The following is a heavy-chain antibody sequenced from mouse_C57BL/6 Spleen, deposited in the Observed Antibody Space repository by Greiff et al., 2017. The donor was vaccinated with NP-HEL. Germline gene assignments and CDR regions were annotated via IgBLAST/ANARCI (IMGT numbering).Heavy chain of an antibody. V-gene: IGHV1-62-2*01. Sequence: VQLQQSGAELVKPGASVQLSCKASVYTFTEYTIRLVELRSGQGLEGIGWFYPGSGSLKYNEKFKAEAILTADKASKTVYMAMSRMTSDDSAVYFGARHEESYYGSPFAYWGQGTLVNVSA. CDR2: FYPGSGSL. CDR1: VYTFTEYT. D-gene: IGHD2-2*01. J-gene: IGHJ3*01. CDR3: ARHEESYYGSPFAY.